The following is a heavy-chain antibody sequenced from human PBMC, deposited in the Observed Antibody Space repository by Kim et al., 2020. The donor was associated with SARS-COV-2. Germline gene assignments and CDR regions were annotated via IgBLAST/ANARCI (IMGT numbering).Heavy chain of an antibody. CDR3: ARDPGYCSGGSCSDDY. Sequence: GGSLRLSCAASGFTFSSYGMHWVRQAPGKGLEWVAVIWYDGSNKYYADSVKGRFTISRDNSKNTLYLQMNSLRAEDTAVYYCARDPGYCSGGSCSDDYWGQGTLVTVSS. CDR2: IWYDGSNK. J-gene: IGHJ4*02. D-gene: IGHD2-15*01. CDR1: GFTFSSYG. V-gene: IGHV3-33*01.